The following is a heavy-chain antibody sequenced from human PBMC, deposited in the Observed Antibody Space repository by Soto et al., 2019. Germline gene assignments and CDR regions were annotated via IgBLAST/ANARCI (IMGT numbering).Heavy chain of an antibody. V-gene: IGHV4-34*01. J-gene: IGHJ5*02. CDR2: INRSGST. CDR1: GGSFSGYY. D-gene: IGHD1-7*01. Sequence: SETLSLTCAVYGGSFSGYYCSWSRQPPGKGLEWIGEINRSGSTNYNPSLKSRVTISVDTSKNQFSLKLSSVTAADTAVYYCARGYNWNYGWFDPWGQGTLVTVSS. CDR3: ARGYNWNYGWFDP.